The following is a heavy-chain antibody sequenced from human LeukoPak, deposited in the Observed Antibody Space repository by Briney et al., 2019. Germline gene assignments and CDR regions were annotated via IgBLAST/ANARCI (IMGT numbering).Heavy chain of an antibody. Sequence: PSQTLSLTCTVSGGSISSGDYYWSWTRQPPGKGLEWIGYIYYSGSTNYNPSLKSRLTISIDTSKNQFSLKLSSVTAADTAVYYCARAPYCTSTCIGGPTNLFDPWGQGTLVTVSS. CDR3: ARAPYCTSTCIGGPTNLFDP. CDR1: GGSISSGDYY. D-gene: IGHD2-8*01. J-gene: IGHJ5*02. CDR2: IYYSGST. V-gene: IGHV4-30-4*01.